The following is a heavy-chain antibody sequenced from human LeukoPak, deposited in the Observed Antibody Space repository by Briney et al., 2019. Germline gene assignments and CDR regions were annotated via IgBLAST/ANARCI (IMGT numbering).Heavy chain of an antibody. J-gene: IGHJ4*02. CDR2: ISYDGSNK. V-gene: IGHV3-30*18. Sequence: PGGSLRLSCAASGFTFSSYGMHWVRQAPGKGLEWVAVISYDGSNKYYADSVKGRFTISRDNSKNTLYLQMNSLRAEDTAVYYCAKGEAYPRVFDYWGQGTLVTVSS. CDR3: AKGEAYPRVFDY. CDR1: GFTFSSYG. D-gene: IGHD6-13*01.